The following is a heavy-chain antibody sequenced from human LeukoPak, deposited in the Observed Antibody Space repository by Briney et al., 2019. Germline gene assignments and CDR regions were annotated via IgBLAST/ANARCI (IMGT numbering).Heavy chain of an antibody. CDR3: ARDITTYYSWDY. Sequence: GGSLRLSCAASGFAFSSHAIHWVRQAPGKGPEWVAFISYDGATKYYADSVKGRVTISRDNSRNTVFLQMNSLRVEDTAVYYCARDITTYYSWDYWGQGTQVTVSS. D-gene: IGHD2-21*01. CDR2: ISYDGATK. V-gene: IGHV3-30-3*01. J-gene: IGHJ4*02. CDR1: GFAFSSHA.